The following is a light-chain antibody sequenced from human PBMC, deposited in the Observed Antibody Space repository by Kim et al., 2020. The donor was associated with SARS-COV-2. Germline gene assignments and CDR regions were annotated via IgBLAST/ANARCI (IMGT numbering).Light chain of an antibody. J-gene: IGLJ3*02. V-gene: IGLV4-69*01. CDR3: QTWGTGIPV. CDR2: LNSDGSH. CDR1: SGHSSYA. Sequence: QPVLTQSPSASASLGASVKLTCTLSSGHSSYAIAWHQQQPEKGPRYLMKLNSDGSHSKGDGIPDRFSGSSSGAERYLTISSLQSEDEADYYCQTWGTGIPVFGVGTKLTVL.